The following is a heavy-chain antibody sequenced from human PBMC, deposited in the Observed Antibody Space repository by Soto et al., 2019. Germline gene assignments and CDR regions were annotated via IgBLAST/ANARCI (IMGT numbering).Heavy chain of an antibody. CDR3: AKAAARSYYDSSGYFDY. CDR2: IYPGDSDT. V-gene: IGHV5-51*01. D-gene: IGHD3-22*01. J-gene: IGHJ4*02. CDR1: GYSFTSYW. Sequence: PGESLKISCKGSGYSFTSYWIGWVRQMPGKGLEWMGIIYPGDSDTRYSPSFQGQVTISRDNSKNTLYLQMNSLRAEDTAVYYCAKAAARSYYDSSGYFDYWGQGALVTVSS.